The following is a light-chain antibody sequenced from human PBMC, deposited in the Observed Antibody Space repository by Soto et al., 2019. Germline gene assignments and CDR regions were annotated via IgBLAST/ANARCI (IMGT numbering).Light chain of an antibody. CDR1: QSVSSSY. J-gene: IGKJ1*01. CDR3: QHYNTWPWT. Sequence: EIVLTQSPGTLSWSAGERATLSWWASQSVSSSYLAWYQQKIGQAPRVLIYGASTRATGIPARFSGSGYETEFILTISSLQSEDSATYYCQHYNTWPWTFGQGTKVDIK. V-gene: IGKV3-15*01. CDR2: GAS.